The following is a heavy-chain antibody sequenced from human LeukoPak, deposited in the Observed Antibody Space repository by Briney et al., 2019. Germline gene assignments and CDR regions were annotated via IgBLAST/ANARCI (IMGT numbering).Heavy chain of an antibody. V-gene: IGHV1-69*13. CDR3: RGYCSSTSCYTPRAIDY. CDR2: IIPIFGTA. D-gene: IGHD2-2*02. CDR1: RGTFSSYA. J-gene: IGHJ4*02. Sequence: SVKVSCKASRGTFSSYAISWVRQAPGHGLEWMGGIIPIFGTANYAQKFQGRVTITADESTSTAYMELSSLRSEDTAVYYCRGYCSSTSCYTPRAIDYWGQGTLVTVSS.